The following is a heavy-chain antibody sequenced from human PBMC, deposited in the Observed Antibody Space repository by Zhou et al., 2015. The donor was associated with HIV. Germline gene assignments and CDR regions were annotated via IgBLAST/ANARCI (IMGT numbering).Heavy chain of an antibody. CDR1: GGTFSSYA. J-gene: IGHJ4*02. V-gene: IGHV1-69*01. Sequence: QVQLVQSGAEVKKPGSSVKVSCKASGGTFSSYAISWVRQAPGQGLEWMGGIIPIFGTANYAQKFQGRVTITADESTSTAYMELSSLRSEDTAVYYCARGALYCSSTSCYEGEKYFDYWGPGNPWVTVSS. CDR2: IIPIFGTA. D-gene: IGHD2-2*01. CDR3: ARGALYCSSTSCYEGEKYFDY.